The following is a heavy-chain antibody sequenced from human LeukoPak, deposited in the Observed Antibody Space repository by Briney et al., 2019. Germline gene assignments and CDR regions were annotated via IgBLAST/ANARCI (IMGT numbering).Heavy chain of an antibody. Sequence: SETLSLTCTVSGGSISSSSYYWGWIRQPPGKGLEWIGYIYYSGSTNYNPSLKSRVTISVDTSKNQFSLKLSSVTAADTAVYYCARQDYGSGSPHYMDVWGKGTTVTVSS. CDR1: GGSISSSSYY. V-gene: IGHV4-61*05. J-gene: IGHJ6*03. CDR3: ARQDYGSGSPHYMDV. D-gene: IGHD3-10*01. CDR2: IYYSGST.